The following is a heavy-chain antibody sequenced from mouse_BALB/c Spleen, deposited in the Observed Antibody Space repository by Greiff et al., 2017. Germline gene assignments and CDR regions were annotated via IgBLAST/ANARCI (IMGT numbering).Heavy chain of an antibody. CDR1: GYTFTDYN. J-gene: IGHJ4*01. CDR3: ARRDGSSLYYAMDY. CDR2: IYPYNGGT. Sequence: SGPELVKPGASVKISCKASGYTFTDYNMHWVKQSHGKSLEWIGYIYPYNGGTGYNQKFKSKATLTVDNSSSTAYMELRSLTSEDSAVYYCARRDGSSLYYAMDYWGQGTSVTVSS. V-gene: IGHV1S29*02. D-gene: IGHD1-1*01.